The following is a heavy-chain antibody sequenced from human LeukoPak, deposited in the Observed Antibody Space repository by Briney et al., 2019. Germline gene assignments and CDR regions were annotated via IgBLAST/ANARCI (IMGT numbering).Heavy chain of an antibody. Sequence: PSETLSLTCTVSGGSISSYYWSWIRQPPGKGLEWIGYIYYSGSTYYNPSLKSRVTISVDMSKNQFSLKLSSVTAADTAVYYCARFYYYYYMDVWGKGTTVTVSS. V-gene: IGHV4-59*01. CDR3: ARFYYYYYMDV. J-gene: IGHJ6*03. CDR1: GGSISSYY. CDR2: IYYSGST.